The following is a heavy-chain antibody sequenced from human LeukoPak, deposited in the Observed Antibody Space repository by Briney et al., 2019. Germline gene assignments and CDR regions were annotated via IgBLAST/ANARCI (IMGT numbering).Heavy chain of an antibody. CDR3: ARERYCTTATCYVGVPFDY. D-gene: IGHD2-2*01. CDR2: IKQDGSEN. J-gene: IGHJ4*02. Sequence: GGSLRLSCAASGFIISTYYMTWVRQAPGKELEWVACIKQDGSENYYVDSVKGRFTVSRDNSKNSLYLQMNSLRAEDTAVYFCARERYCTTATCYVGVPFDYWGQGTLVTVSS. CDR1: GFIISTYY. V-gene: IGHV3-7*01.